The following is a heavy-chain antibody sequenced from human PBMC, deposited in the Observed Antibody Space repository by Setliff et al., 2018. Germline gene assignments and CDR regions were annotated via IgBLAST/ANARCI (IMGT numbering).Heavy chain of an antibody. D-gene: IGHD3-3*02. CDR3: ARAGFELGQYNWFDP. Sequence: PSETLSLTCTVSGDSISSGIYHWSWIWQSAGKGLEWIGRIYVSTGSTNYSPSLKSRVSISVDRSKNQFSLNLTSVTAADTAVYYCARAGFELGQYNWFDPWGQGTLVTVSS. CDR2: IYVSTGST. CDR1: GDSISSGIYH. J-gene: IGHJ5*02. V-gene: IGHV4-61*02.